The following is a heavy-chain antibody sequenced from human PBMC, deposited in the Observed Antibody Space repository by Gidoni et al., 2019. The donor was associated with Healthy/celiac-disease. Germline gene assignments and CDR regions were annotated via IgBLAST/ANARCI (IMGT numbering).Heavy chain of an antibody. D-gene: IGHD1-26*01. CDR3: ARAPGWELHPYFDY. J-gene: IGHJ4*02. CDR1: GFTFSSYG. V-gene: IGHV3-33*01. CDR2: IWYDGSNK. Sequence: QVQLVESGGGVVQPGGSLRLSCAASGFTFSSYGMHWVRQAPGKGLAWVAVIWYDGSNKYYADSVKGRFTISRDNSKNTLYLQMNSLRAEDTAVYYCARAPGWELHPYFDYWGQGTLVTVSS.